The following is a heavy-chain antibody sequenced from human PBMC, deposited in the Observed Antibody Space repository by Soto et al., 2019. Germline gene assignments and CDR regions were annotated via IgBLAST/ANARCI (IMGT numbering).Heavy chain of an antibody. J-gene: IGHJ4*02. D-gene: IGHD4-17*01. CDR2: IKSKTDGGTT. V-gene: IGHV3-15*01. CDR1: GFTFSNAW. Sequence: GGSLRLSCAASGFTFSNAWMSWVRQAPGKGLEWVGRIKSKTDGGTTDYAAPVKGRFTISRDDSKNTLYLQMNSLKTEDTAVYYCTTDGLWLSSTFDYVFDYWGQGTLVTVSS. CDR3: TTDGLWLSSTFDYVFDY.